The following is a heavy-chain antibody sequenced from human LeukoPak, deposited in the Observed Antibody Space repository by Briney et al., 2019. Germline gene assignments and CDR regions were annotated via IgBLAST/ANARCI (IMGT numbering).Heavy chain of an antibody. J-gene: IGHJ3*02. CDR2: ISRNSGSI. V-gene: IGHV3-9*01. CDR3: AKDSITGTTLYAFDI. CDR1: GFTFDDYA. Sequence: GGSLRFSCAASGFTFDDYAMHWVRQAPGKGLEWVSGISRNSGSIGYADSVKGRFAISRDNAKNSLYLQMNSLRAEDTALYYCAKDSITGTTLYAFDIWGQGTMVTVSS. D-gene: IGHD1-7*01.